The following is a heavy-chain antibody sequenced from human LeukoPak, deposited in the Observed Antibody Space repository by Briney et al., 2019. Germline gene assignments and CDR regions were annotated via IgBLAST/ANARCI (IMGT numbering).Heavy chain of an antibody. J-gene: IGHJ4*02. D-gene: IGHD1-26*01. CDR1: GFTLSSYA. CDR3: TGLYGGSYAY. Sequence: PGGSLRLSCTASGFTLSSYAVAWVRQAPGKGLDWVSTISDSGGSTFYADSVKGRFTISRDNSRNIVFLQINSLRAEDTAMYYCTGLYGGSYAYWGQGTLVTVSS. CDR2: ISDSGGST. V-gene: IGHV3-23*01.